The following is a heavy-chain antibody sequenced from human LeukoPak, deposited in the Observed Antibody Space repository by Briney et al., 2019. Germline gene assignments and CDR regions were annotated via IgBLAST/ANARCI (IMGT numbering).Heavy chain of an antibody. CDR3: ARSERSPAPYRGGYPSELDY. CDR2: IYYSGST. CDR1: GGSISSSSYY. D-gene: IGHD1-1*01. Sequence: SETLSLTCTVSGGSISSSSYYWGWIRQPPGKGLEWIGYIYYSGSTNYNPSLKSRVTISVDTSKNQFSLKLSSVTAADTAVYYCARSERSPAPYRGGYPSELDYWGQGTLVTVSS. J-gene: IGHJ4*02. V-gene: IGHV4-61*05.